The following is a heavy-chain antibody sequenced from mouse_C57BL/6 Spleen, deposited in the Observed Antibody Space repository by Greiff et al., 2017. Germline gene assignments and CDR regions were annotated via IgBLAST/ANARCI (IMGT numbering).Heavy chain of an antibody. CDR1: GFSLSTFGMG. CDR3: ARNPYYYGSSYIYFDY. D-gene: IGHD1-1*01. Sequence: QVTLKVSGPGILQPSQTLSLTCSFSGFSLSTFGMGVGWIRQPSGKGLEWLAHIWWDDDKYYNPALKSRLTISKDTSKNQVFLKIANVDTADTATYYCARNPYYYGSSYIYFDYWGQGTTLTVSS. J-gene: IGHJ2*01. CDR2: IWWDDDK. V-gene: IGHV8-8*01.